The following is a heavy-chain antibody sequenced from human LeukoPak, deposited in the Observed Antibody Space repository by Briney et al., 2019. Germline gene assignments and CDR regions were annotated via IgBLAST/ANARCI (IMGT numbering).Heavy chain of an antibody. Sequence: GGSLRLSCAASGFTFNSYAMSWVRQAPGKGLEWVSAIRGSGGGTYYADSVKGRFTISRDNSKNTLYLQMNSLRAEDTAVYYCAKRDTSGYYYFDYWGQGTLVTVSS. J-gene: IGHJ4*02. CDR3: AKRDTSGYYYFDY. D-gene: IGHD3-22*01. V-gene: IGHV3-23*01. CDR1: GFTFNSYA. CDR2: IRGSGGGT.